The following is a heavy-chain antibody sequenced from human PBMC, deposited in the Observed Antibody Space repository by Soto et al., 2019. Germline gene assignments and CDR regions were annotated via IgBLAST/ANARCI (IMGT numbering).Heavy chain of an antibody. J-gene: IGHJ4*02. CDR2: ISYDGSNK. D-gene: IGHD2-21*02. Sequence: QVQLVESGGGVVQPGRSLRLSCAASGFTFSSYGMHWVRHAPGKGLEWVAVISYDGSNKYYADSVKGQFTISRDNSKNTLYLPMNSLRAEDTAVYYCAKDSRIVVVTAPYDYWGQGNLVTVSS. V-gene: IGHV3-30*18. CDR1: GFTFSSYG. CDR3: AKDSRIVVVTAPYDY.